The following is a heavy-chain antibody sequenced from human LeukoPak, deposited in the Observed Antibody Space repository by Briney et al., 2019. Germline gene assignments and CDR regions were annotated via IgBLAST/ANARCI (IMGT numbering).Heavy chain of an antibody. CDR1: GFTFSNSW. CDR2: MNQDGSSI. J-gene: IGHJ4*02. D-gene: IGHD5-18*01. V-gene: IGHV3-7*03. CDR3: ARDLSAMVFSFDY. Sequence: GGSLRLSCAAFGFTFSNSWMSWVRQAPGKGLEWVANMNQDGSSIYYVDSVKGRFTISRDNAKYSLYLHMNSLRAEDTAVYYCARDLSAMVFSFDYWGQGTLVTVSS.